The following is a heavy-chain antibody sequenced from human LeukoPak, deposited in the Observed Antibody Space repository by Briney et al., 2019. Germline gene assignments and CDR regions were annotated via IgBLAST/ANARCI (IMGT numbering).Heavy chain of an antibody. CDR3: ARGKVDYSNYKAFDY. CDR2: INHSGST. CDR1: GGSFSGYY. Sequence: SETLSLTCAVYGGSFSGYYWSWIRQPPGKGLEWIGEINHSGSTNYDPSLKSRVTISVDTSKNQFSLKLSSVTAADTAVYYCARGKVDYSNYKAFDYWGQGTLVTVSS. D-gene: IGHD4-11*01. V-gene: IGHV4-34*01. J-gene: IGHJ4*02.